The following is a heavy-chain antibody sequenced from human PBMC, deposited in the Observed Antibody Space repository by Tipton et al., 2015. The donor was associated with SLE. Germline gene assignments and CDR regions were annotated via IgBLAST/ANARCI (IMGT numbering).Heavy chain of an antibody. V-gene: IGHV3-49*04. CDR2: IRSKAYGGTT. CDR1: GFTFGDYA. Sequence: SLRLSCTASGFTFGDYAMSWVRQAPGKGLEWVGFIRSKAYGGTTEYAASVKGRFTISRDDSKSIAYLQMNSLKTEDTAVYYCTRGYCSGGSCPYYFDYWGQGTLVTVSS. CDR3: TRGYCSGGSCPYYFDY. D-gene: IGHD2-15*01. J-gene: IGHJ4*02.